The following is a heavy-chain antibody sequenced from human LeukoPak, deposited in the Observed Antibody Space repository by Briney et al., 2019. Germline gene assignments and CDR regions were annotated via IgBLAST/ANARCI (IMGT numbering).Heavy chain of an antibody. CDR1: GHTFTSYY. D-gene: IGHD4/OR15-4a*01. Sequence: GASVKVSCKASGHTFTSYYMHWVRQAPGQGLEWMGIINPSGGSTSYAQKFQGRVTMTRDTSTSTVYMELSSLRSEDTAVYYCARDHPIGAEGFDPWGQGTLVTVSS. V-gene: IGHV1-46*01. J-gene: IGHJ5*02. CDR3: ARDHPIGAEGFDP. CDR2: INPSGGST.